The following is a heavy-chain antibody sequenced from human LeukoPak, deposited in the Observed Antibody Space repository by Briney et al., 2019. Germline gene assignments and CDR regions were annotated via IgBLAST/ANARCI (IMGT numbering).Heavy chain of an antibody. CDR1: GYTFTGYY. J-gene: IGHJ4*02. Sequence: ASVKVSCKASGYTFTGYYMHWVRQAPGQGLEWMGWINPNSGGTNYAQKFQGRVTMTRDTSISTAYMELSRLRSDDTAVYYCARDSSSWYGGYYFDYWGQGTLVTVSS. V-gene: IGHV1-2*02. D-gene: IGHD6-13*01. CDR2: INPNSGGT. CDR3: ARDSSSWYGGYYFDY.